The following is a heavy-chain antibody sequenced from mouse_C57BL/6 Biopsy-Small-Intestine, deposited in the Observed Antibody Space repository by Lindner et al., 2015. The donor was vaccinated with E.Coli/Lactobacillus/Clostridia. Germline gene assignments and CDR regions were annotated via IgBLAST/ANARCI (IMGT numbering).Heavy chain of an antibody. D-gene: IGHD2-13*01. V-gene: IGHV1-81*01. J-gene: IGHJ4*01. CDR2: IYPRSGNT. CDR3: ARGDWDAMDY. Sequence: VQLQESGAELARPGASVKLSCKASGYTFTSYGISWVKQRTGQGLEWIGEIYPRSGNTYYNEKFKGKATLTADKSSSTAYMELRSLTSEDSAVYYCARGDWDAMDYWGQGTSVTVSS. CDR1: GYTFTSYG.